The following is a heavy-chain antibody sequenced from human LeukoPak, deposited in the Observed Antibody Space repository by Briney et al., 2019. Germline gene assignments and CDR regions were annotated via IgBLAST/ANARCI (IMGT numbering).Heavy chain of an antibody. V-gene: IGHV3-23*01. J-gene: IGHJ3*02. CDR1: GFTFSSCA. D-gene: IGHD5-18*01. CDR3: ARDRGGYSYGYDAFDI. CDR2: ISGSGGST. Sequence: GGSLRLSCAASGFTFSSCAMSWVRQAPGKGLEWVSAISGSGGSTYYADSVKGRFTISRDNAKNSLYLQMNSLRAEDTAVYYCARDRGGYSYGYDAFDIWGQGTMVTVSS.